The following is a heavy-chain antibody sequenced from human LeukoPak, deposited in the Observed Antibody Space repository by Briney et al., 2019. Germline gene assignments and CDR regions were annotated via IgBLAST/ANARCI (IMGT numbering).Heavy chain of an antibody. CDR3: ARESKYYYNSSGYYYYIDY. J-gene: IGHJ4*02. Sequence: SEALPLTCTVSGGSISSYYWSWVRQPAGKGLDWIGRIYTSGSTYYNPSLKSRVTMSVDTSKNQFSLKLSSVTAADTAVYYCARESKYYYNSSGYYYYIDYWGQGTLVTVSS. CDR1: GGSISSYY. V-gene: IGHV4-4*07. D-gene: IGHD3-22*01. CDR2: IYTSGST.